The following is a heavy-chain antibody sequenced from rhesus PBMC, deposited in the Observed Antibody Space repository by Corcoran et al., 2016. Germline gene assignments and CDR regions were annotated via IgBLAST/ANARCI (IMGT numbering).Heavy chain of an antibody. V-gene: IGHV4-65*01. CDR3: ARDPSVYSSGRVPFDY. J-gene: IGHJ4*01. Sequence: QVQLQESGPGLVKPSETLSLTCAVSGGSVSSSNWWSWIRQPPGKGLEGIGYIRGSSGSTYYHPSLKSRVTISPDTSKNQFSLKLSSVTAADTAVYYCARDPSVYSSGRVPFDYWGQGVLVTVSS. CDR2: IRGSSGST. CDR1: GGSVSSSNW. D-gene: IGHD6-31*01.